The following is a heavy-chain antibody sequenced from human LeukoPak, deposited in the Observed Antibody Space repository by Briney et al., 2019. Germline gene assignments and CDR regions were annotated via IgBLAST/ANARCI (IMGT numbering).Heavy chain of an antibody. J-gene: IGHJ4*02. V-gene: IGHV1-69*13. CDR2: IIPIFGTA. Sequence: GASVKVSCKASGGTFSSYAISWVRQAPGQGLEWMGGIIPIFGTANYAQKFQGRVTITADESTSTAYMELSSLRSEDTAVYYCARGEWRELVYANRGQGTLITVSS. CDR1: GGTFSSYA. CDR3: ARGEWRELVYAN. D-gene: IGHD1-26*01.